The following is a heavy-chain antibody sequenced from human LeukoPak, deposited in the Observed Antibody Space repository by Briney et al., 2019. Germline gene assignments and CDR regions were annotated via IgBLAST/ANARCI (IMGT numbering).Heavy chain of an antibody. V-gene: IGHV3-30*04. CDR2: ISYDGSNK. CDR1: GFTFSSYA. D-gene: IGHD5-18*01. J-gene: IGHJ4*02. CDR3: AREFTAMEGYFDY. Sequence: GGSLRLSCAASGFTFSSYAMHWVRQAPGKGLEWVAVISYDGSNKYYADSVKGRFTISRDNSKNTLYLQMNSLRAEDTAVYYCAREFTAMEGYFDYWGQGTLVTVSS.